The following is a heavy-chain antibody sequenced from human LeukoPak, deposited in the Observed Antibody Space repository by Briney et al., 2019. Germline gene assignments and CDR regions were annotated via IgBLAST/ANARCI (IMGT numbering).Heavy chain of an antibody. V-gene: IGHV4-30-4*02. CDR3: ARDRGEGIVGTFDY. Sequence: SETLSLTCTVSGGSISSGDYYWSWIRQPPGKGLEWIGYIYYSGSTYYNPSLKSRVTISVDTSKNQFSLKLSSVTPADTAVYYCARDRGEGIVGTFDYWGQGTLVTVSS. CDR1: GGSISSGDYY. D-gene: IGHD1-26*01. J-gene: IGHJ4*02. CDR2: IYYSGST.